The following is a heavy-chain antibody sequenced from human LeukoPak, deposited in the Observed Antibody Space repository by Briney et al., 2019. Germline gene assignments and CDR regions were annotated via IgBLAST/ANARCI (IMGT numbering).Heavy chain of an antibody. Sequence: PSETLSLTCAVYGGSFSGYYWNWLRQPPGKGLEWIGEINHSGSTTYNRSLKSRVTISLDTSKNQFSLKLSSVTAADTAVYYCARTLDSRRYIVRRPYSMDVWGQGTTVTVSS. D-gene: IGHD3-22*01. CDR2: INHSGST. CDR1: GGSFSGYY. V-gene: IGHV4-34*01. CDR3: ARTLDSRRYIVRRPYSMDV. J-gene: IGHJ6*02.